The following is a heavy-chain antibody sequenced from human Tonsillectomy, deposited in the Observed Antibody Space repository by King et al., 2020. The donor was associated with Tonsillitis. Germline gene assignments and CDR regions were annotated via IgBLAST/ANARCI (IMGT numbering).Heavy chain of an antibody. CDR1: GYTFTSHE. D-gene: IGHD5-12*01. CDR2: MNPNSGST. J-gene: IGHJ6*02. Sequence: QLVQSGAEVKKPGASVKVSCEASGYTFTSHEITWVRHVTGQGLEYMGWMNPNSGSTGYTQKFQGRVTMTRYTSISTAYMERSSLRSEDTAVYYCARQFLNSGHYYYYGLDVWGQGTTVIVSS. V-gene: IGHV1-8*01. CDR3: ARQFLNSGHYYYYGLDV.